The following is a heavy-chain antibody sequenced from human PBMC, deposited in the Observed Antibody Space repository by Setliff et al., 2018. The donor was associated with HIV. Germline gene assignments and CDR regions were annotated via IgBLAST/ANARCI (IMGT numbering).Heavy chain of an antibody. D-gene: IGHD3-9*01. CDR3: ARTPNDILPGYIPYYYYYGMDV. CDR1: GGTFLRYT. J-gene: IGHJ6*02. V-gene: IGHV1-69*02. CDR2: VIPILGQA. Sequence: SVKVSCKASGGTFLRYTINWVRQAPGQGLEWIGRVIPILGQANYAQKFQGRFTITRNTSISTAYLELSSLRSEDTAVYYCARTPNDILPGYIPYYYYYGMDVWGQGTTVTVSS.